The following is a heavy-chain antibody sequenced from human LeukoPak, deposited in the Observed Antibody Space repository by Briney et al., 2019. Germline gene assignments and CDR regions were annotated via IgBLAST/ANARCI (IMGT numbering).Heavy chain of an antibody. CDR2: ISGSGGST. J-gene: IGHJ4*02. V-gene: IGHV3-23*01. CDR1: GFTFSSYA. CDR3: AKDSHYYDSSGYAPDY. Sequence: GGSLRLSCAASGFTFSSYAMSWVRQAPGEGLEWVSAISGSGGSTYYADSVKGRFTISRDNSKNTLYLQMNSLRAEDTAVYYCAKDSHYYDSSGYAPDYWGQGTLVTVSS. D-gene: IGHD3-22*01.